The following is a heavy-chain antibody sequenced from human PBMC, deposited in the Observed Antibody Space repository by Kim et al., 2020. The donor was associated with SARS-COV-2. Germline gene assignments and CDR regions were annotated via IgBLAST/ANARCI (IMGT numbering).Heavy chain of an antibody. V-gene: IGHV4-31*03. D-gene: IGHD6-13*01. CDR1: GGSISSGGYY. J-gene: IGHJ4*02. CDR2: IYYSGST. CDR3: ARQQLANFDY. Sequence: SETLSLTCTVSGGSISSGGYYWSWIRQHPGKGLEWIGYIYYSGSTYYNPSLKSRVTISVDTSKNQFSLKLSSVTAADTAVYYCARQQLANFDYWGQGTLVTVSS.